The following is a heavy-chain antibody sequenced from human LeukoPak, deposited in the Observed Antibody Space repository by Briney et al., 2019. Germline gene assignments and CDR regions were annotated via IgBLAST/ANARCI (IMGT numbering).Heavy chain of an antibody. CDR1: GFTFTTYW. V-gene: IGHV3-7*01. J-gene: IGHJ4*02. D-gene: IGHD4-17*01. Sequence: PGGSLRLYCAASGFTFTTYWMSWVRHLPGKGLEWVANINQDGTEKYYVDSVKGRFTISRDNAKNSLDLQMNSLRAEDTAVYYGARDYSTVTTFFDYWGQGTLVTVSS. CDR2: INQDGTEK. CDR3: ARDYSTVTTFFDY.